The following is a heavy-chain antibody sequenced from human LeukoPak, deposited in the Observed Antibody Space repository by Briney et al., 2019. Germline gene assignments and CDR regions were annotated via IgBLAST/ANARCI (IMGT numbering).Heavy chain of an antibody. J-gene: IGHJ4*02. CDR3: ARACSSGWYSDY. CDR2: ISYDGSNK. V-gene: IGHV3-30*04. D-gene: IGHD6-19*01. Sequence: PGRSLRLSCAASGVTFSSYAMHWVRQAPGKGLEWVAVISYDGSNKYYADSVKGRFTISRDNSKNTLYLQMNSLRAEDTAVYYCARACSSGWYSDYWGQGTLVTVSS. CDR1: GVTFSSYA.